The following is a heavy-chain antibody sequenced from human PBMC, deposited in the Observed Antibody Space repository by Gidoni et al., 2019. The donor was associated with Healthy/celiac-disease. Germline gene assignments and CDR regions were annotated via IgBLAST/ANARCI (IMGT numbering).Heavy chain of an antibody. J-gene: IGHJ6*03. CDR3: ARFGKVGVFIPYYYYYMAV. CDR1: GYTFTSYD. D-gene: IGHD3-3*01. Sequence: QVQLVQSGAEVKKPGASVKVSCKASGYTFTSYDINWVRQATGQGLEWIGWMNPNSGNTGYAQKFQGRVTMTRNTSISTAYMELSSLRSEDTAVYYCARFGKVGVFIPYYYYYMAVWGKGTTVTVSS. CDR2: MNPNSGNT. V-gene: IGHV1-8*01.